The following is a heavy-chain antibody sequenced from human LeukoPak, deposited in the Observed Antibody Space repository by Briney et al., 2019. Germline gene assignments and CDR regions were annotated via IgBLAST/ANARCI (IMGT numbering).Heavy chain of an antibody. Sequence: GGSLRLSCAASGFSFSSYAMTWARQAPVKGLEWVSAISGDGTRTYYADSVKSRFTISRDNSKNTLYLEMSSLRVEDTAIYYCAKWPEGAMDYFDYWSQGTLVTVSS. V-gene: IGHV3-23*01. CDR2: ISGDGTRT. J-gene: IGHJ4*02. D-gene: IGHD3-16*01. CDR3: AKWPEGAMDYFDY. CDR1: GFSFSSYA.